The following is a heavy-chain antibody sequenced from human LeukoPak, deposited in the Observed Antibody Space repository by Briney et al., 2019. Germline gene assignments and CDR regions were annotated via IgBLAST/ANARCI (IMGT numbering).Heavy chain of an antibody. CDR2: INPSGGST. Sequence: ASVKVSCKASGYTFTSYYMHWVRQAPGQGLEWMGIINPSGGSTSYAQKFQGRVTMTRDTSTSTVYMELSSLGSEDTAVYYCARLASSWYGVDYWGQGTLVTVSS. CDR3: ARLASSWYGVDY. J-gene: IGHJ4*02. CDR1: GYTFTSYY. D-gene: IGHD6-13*01. V-gene: IGHV1-46*01.